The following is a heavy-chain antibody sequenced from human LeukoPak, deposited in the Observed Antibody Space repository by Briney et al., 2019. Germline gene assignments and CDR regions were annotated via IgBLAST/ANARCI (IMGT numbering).Heavy chain of an antibody. CDR2: INTNTGNP. D-gene: IGHD2-15*01. V-gene: IGHV7-4-1*02. J-gene: IGHJ4*02. CDR3: ARAGTGYCNDSNCSIEH. CDR1: GYTFTSYA. Sequence: GASVKVSCKASGYTFTSYAMNWVRQAPGQGLEWMGWINTNTGNPTYAQGFAGRFVFSLDTSVSTAYLQISSLQTEDTAVYYCARAGTGYCNDSNCSIEHWGQGTLVTVSS.